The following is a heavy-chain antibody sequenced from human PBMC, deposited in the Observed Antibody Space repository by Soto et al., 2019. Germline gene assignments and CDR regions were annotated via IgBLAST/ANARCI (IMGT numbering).Heavy chain of an antibody. D-gene: IGHD2-15*01. CDR1: GFTFSNAW. J-gene: IGHJ1*01. Sequence: EVQLVESGGGSVKPGRSLTLSCAASGFTFSNAWMNWVRQAPGKGLEWVGRIKSKIDGGTTDYAAPVKCRFTISRDDSKNMLYPQMNGLKTRETALYYCPTVPDQGIRVVVHMTIWGQGTLVTVSS. V-gene: IGHV3-15*07. CDR2: IKSKIDGGTT. CDR3: PTVPDQGIRVVVHMTI.